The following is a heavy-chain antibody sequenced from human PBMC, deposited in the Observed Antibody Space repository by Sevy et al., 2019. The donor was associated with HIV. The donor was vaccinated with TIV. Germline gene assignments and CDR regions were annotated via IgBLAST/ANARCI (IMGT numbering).Heavy chain of an antibody. CDR2: ISYDGSTK. D-gene: IGHD2-15*01. CDR1: GFTFSRYA. J-gene: IGHJ4*02. Sequence: GGSLRLSCAASGFTFSRYAMHWVRQAPGKGLEWLAVISYDGSTKYYTDSVKGRFTISRDNSKNTLYLQMNSLRAEDTAVYYCASDGYCSGGSCSLNSDYWGQGTLVTVSS. V-gene: IGHV3-30-3*01. CDR3: ASDGYCSGGSCSLNSDY.